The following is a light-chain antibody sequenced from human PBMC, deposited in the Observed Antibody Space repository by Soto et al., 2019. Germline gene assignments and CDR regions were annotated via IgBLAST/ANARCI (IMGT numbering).Light chain of an antibody. V-gene: IGKV3-11*01. CDR3: QQRRNWPLT. CDR2: DAS. CDR1: QNINSY. Sequence: EIVLTQSPATLSLSPGERATLSCRASQNINSYLAWYQQKPGQAPRLLVYDASNRATGIPARFSGSGSGTDFTLTVTSLEPEDLAVYYCQQRRNWPLTFGGGTKVEI. J-gene: IGKJ4*01.